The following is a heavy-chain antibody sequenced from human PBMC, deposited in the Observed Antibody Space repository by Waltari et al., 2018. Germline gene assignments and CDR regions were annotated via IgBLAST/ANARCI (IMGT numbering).Heavy chain of an antibody. D-gene: IGHD4-17*01. CDR2: SNSDGSST. V-gene: IGHV3-74*01. Sequence: EVQLVESGGGLVQPGGSLRLPWAPLVSPYSMYWVHWVRQAPGKGLVWVSRSNSDGSSTSYADSVKGRFTISKDNAKNTVYLQMNSLRAEDTAIYYCARGARRTTVTTGWWYFDLWGRGTLVTVSS. CDR3: ARGARRTTVTTGWWYFDL. J-gene: IGHJ2*01. CDR1: VSPYSMYW.